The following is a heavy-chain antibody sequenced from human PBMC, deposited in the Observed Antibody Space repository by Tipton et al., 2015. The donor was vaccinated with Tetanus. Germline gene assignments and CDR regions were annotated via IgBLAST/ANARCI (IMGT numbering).Heavy chain of an antibody. CDR2: IDPNSGGT. CDR3: ARDRGNSLYYGMDV. V-gene: IGHV1-2*02. J-gene: IGHJ6*02. Sequence: QVQLVQSGAEVKKPGASVKVSCKASGYTFSGCYMYWVRQAPGQGLEWVGWIDPNSGGTVYAPRFQGRVPMTRDTSISTAFMELSSLRSDDTAVYYCARDRGNSLYYGMDVWGPGTTVPVS. D-gene: IGHD4-23*01. CDR1: GYTFSGCY.